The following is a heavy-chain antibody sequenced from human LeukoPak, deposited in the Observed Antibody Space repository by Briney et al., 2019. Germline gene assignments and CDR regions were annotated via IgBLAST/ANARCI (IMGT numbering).Heavy chain of an antibody. Sequence: TSETLSLTCTVSGASFNSDDQYWNWIRQSPGKGLEWIGSIHPSGMLYNNPSLESRVTMSRDMSKNRFSLNLNSVAAADTAGYFCSRGLDSRKLGYWGQGILVTVSS. V-gene: IGHV4-31*03. J-gene: IGHJ4*02. CDR2: IHPSGML. D-gene: IGHD3-22*01. CDR1: GASFNSDDQY. CDR3: SRGLDSRKLGY.